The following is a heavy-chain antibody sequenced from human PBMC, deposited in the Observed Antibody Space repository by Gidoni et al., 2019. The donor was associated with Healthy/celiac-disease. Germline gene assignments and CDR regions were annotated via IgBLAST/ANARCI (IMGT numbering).Heavy chain of an antibody. Sequence: QVQLVESGGGVVQPGRSLRLSCAASGFTFSSYGMHWVRQAPGKGLEWVAVISYDGSNKYYADSVKGRFTISRDNSKNTLYLQMNSLRAEDTAVYYCAKGSIVVVPAALLGMDVWGQGTTVTVSS. CDR1: GFTFSSYG. CDR3: AKGSIVVVPAALLGMDV. D-gene: IGHD2-2*01. V-gene: IGHV3-30*18. CDR2: ISYDGSNK. J-gene: IGHJ6*02.